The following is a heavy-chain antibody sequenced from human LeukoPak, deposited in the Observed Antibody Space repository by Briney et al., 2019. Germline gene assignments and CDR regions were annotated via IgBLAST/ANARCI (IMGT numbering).Heavy chain of an antibody. V-gene: IGHV4-59*01. J-gene: IGHJ6*03. CDR3: AREGYGSGSSHFMDV. Sequence: SETLSLTCTVSGVSISNYFWTWIRQAPGKGLEWIGYVYYIGTTNYNPSLKSRATISVDMSKNQFSLKLTSVSAADTAVYYCAREGYGSGSSHFMDVWGTGTTVTVSS. D-gene: IGHD3-10*01. CDR1: GVSISNYF. CDR2: VYYIGTT.